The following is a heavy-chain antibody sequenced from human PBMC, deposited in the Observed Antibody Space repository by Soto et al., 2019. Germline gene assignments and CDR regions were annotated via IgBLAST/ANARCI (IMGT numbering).Heavy chain of an antibody. CDR1: GFTFSSYA. CDR3: AKDDPIHSSGWYVFDY. V-gene: IGHV3-23*01. Sequence: GGSLRLSCAASGFTFSSYAMSWVRQAPGKGLEWVSAISGSGGSTYYADSVKGRFTISRDNSKNTLYLQMNSLRAEDTALYYCAKDDPIHSSGWYVFDYWGQGTLVTVSS. J-gene: IGHJ4*02. CDR2: ISGSGGST. D-gene: IGHD6-19*01.